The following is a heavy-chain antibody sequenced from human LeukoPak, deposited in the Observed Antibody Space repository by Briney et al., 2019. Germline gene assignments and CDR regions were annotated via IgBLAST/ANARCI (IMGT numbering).Heavy chain of an antibody. D-gene: IGHD3-10*01. CDR2: INHSGST. J-gene: IGHJ6*03. CDR1: GGSFSGYY. V-gene: IGHV4-34*01. Sequence: SETLSLTCAVYGGSFSGYYWSWIRQPPGKGLEWLGEINHSGSTNYNPSLKSRVTISVDTSKNQFSLKLSSVTAADTAVYYCARLGSPMVRGVRRHYYYYMDVWGKGTTVTVSS. CDR3: ARLGSPMVRGVRRHYYYYMDV.